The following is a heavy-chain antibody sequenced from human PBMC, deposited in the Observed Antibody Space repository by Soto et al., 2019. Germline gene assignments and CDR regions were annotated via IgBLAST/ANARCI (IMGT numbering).Heavy chain of an antibody. Sequence: SVKVSCKAPGGTFSSYRISWVLQAPGQGLEWMGGIIPMFGIANYGQNFQGRVTITADQSTSTAYMELSSLRSDDTAVYYCARVGDIVVVEPDRGGMDVWGQGTMVTVS. J-gene: IGHJ6*02. CDR2: IIPMFGIA. V-gene: IGHV1-69*10. CDR1: GGTFSSYR. CDR3: ARVGDIVVVEPDRGGMDV. D-gene: IGHD2-15*01.